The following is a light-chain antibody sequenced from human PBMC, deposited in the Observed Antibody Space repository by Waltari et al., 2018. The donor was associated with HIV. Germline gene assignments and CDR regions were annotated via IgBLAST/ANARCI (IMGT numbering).Light chain of an antibody. CDR2: LNSDGSH. J-gene: IGLJ2*01. V-gene: IGLV4-69*01. CDR3: QTWGTGIVV. CDR1: SGHSRYD. Sequence: QLVLTQSPSASASLGASVKLTCTLSSGHSRYDIAWHQQQPEKGPRYLMKLNSDGSHFKGDGIPDRFSGSSSGAERYLTISSLQSEDEADYYCQTWGTGIVVFGGGTKLTVL.